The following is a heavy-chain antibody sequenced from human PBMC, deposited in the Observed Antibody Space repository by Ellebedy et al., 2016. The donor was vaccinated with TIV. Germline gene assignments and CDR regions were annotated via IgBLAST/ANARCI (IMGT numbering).Heavy chain of an antibody. Sequence: PGGSLRLSCAASGFTFSNYVMSWVRQAPGKGLECVSSISGGVGNTYYSDSVKGRFTISRDNSKNTLYLQMNSLRAEDTAVYYGAKGCCGSCYWEAYWGQGTLVTVSS. V-gene: IGHV3-23*01. J-gene: IGHJ4*02. CDR1: GFTFSNYV. CDR2: ISGGVGNT. D-gene: IGHD2-15*01. CDR3: AKGCCGSCYWEAY.